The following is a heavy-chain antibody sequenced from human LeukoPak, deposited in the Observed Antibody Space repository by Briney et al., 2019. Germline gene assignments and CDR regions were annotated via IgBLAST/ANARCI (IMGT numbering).Heavy chain of an antibody. Sequence: GASVKVSCKASGGTFSSHAISWVRQAPGQGLEWMGRIIPIFGTANYAQKFQGRVTITTDESTSTAYMALSSLRSEDTAVYYCARDVGPTTVTTVAFGYWGQGTLVTVSS. D-gene: IGHD4-17*01. CDR1: GGTFSSHA. V-gene: IGHV1-69*05. J-gene: IGHJ4*02. CDR2: IIPIFGTA. CDR3: ARDVGPTTVTTVAFGY.